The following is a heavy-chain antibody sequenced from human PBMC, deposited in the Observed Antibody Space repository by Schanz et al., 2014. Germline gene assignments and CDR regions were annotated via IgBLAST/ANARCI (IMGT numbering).Heavy chain of an antibody. CDR1: GGTFSSST. V-gene: IGHV1-69*08. CDR2: IIPILDKT. CDR3: AKVDRMRYYAMDV. Sequence: QVQLVQSGAEVKKPGSSVKVSCKASGGTFSSSTLTWVRQAPGQGLEWMGRIIPILDKTNYAQKFQGRVTMTADKSTSTVYMEVSGLRSEDTAVYYCAKVDRMRYYAMDVWGQGTTXTVSS. J-gene: IGHJ6*02. D-gene: IGHD3-9*01.